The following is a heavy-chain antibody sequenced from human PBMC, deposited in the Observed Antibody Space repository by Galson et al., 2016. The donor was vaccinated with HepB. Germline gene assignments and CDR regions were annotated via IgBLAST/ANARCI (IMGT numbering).Heavy chain of an antibody. CDR3: AKARFATPISFLVDD. CDR2: ISNDGNDK. CDR1: GFTLSKYH. Sequence: SLRLSCAASGFTLSKYHMHWVRQAPGKGLEWVAVISNDGNDKYYADSVKGRFTISRDNSKNTLYLEMNSLRDEDTAVSFCAKARFATPISFLVDDWGQGTLVTVSS. D-gene: IGHD3-10*01. V-gene: IGHV3-30*18. J-gene: IGHJ4*02.